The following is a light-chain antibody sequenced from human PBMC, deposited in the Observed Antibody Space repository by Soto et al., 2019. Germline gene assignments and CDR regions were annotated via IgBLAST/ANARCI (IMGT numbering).Light chain of an antibody. V-gene: IGKV3-11*01. J-gene: IGKJ4*01. CDR2: DAS. CDR1: QSVSSY. CDR3: QQRSNWLT. Sequence: EIVLTQSPATLSLSPGERATLSCRASQSVSSYLAWYQQKPGQAPRLLIYDASNRATGIPARFSGSGSVTDLTLTIHSLEPEDFAFYYCQQRSNWLTFGGGTKVEIK.